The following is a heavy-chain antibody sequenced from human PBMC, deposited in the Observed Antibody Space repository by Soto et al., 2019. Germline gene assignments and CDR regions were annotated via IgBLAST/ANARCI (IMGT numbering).Heavy chain of an antibody. CDR3: ARDGRSSYSIGWYYFDY. D-gene: IGHD6-19*01. J-gene: IGHJ4*02. CDR1: GYTFTSYY. CDR2: INPSGGST. Sequence: QVQLVQSGAEVKKPGASVKVSCKASGYTFTSYYMHWVRQAPGQGLEWMGIINPSGGSTSYAQKFQGRVTMTRDTSTSTVYMELNSLRSEDTAVYYCARDGRSSYSIGWYYFDYWGQGTLVTVSS. V-gene: IGHV1-46*01.